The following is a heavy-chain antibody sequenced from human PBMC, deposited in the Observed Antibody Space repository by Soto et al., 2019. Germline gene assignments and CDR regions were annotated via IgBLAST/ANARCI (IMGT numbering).Heavy chain of an antibody. V-gene: IGHV1-69*06. J-gene: IGHJ5*02. Sequence: SVKVSCKASGGTFSSCAISWVRQARGQGLEWMGGIIPIFGTANYAQKFQGRVTITADKSTSTAYMELSSLRSEDTAVYYCARDAPGIAVAGAFNWFDPWGQGTLVTVSS. CDR1: GGTFSSCA. CDR3: ARDAPGIAVAGAFNWFDP. D-gene: IGHD6-19*01. CDR2: IIPIFGTA.